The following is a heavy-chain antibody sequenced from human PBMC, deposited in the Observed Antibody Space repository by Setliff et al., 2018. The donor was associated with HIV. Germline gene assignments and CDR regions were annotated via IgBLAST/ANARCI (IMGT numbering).Heavy chain of an antibody. Sequence: GGSLRLSCETSGFIFTNAWMSWVRQSPRKGLEWLARIKSKSDGGTTSYAAPVKDRFTISRDDSKSIAYLQMNSLKTEDTAVYYCTRVERDLQSEYWGQGTLVTVSS. J-gene: IGHJ4*02. CDR1: GFIFTNAW. CDR2: IKSKSDGGTT. D-gene: IGHD1-1*01. V-gene: IGHV3-15*01. CDR3: TRVERDLQSEY.